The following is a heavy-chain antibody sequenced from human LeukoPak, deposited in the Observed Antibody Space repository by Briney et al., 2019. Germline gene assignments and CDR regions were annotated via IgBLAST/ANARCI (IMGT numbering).Heavy chain of an antibody. CDR1: GYKFSSDW. CDR3: ARMTSDWYFDY. V-gene: IGHV5-51*01. J-gene: IGHJ4*02. Sequence: GESLNISCKGSGYKFSSDWIAWVRQMPGKGLEWMGIVFPGDSDTRYSPSFQGQVTISADKSISTAYLWWSSLKASDTAMYYCARMTSDWYFDYWGQGTLVTVSS. CDR2: VFPGDSDT. D-gene: IGHD6-19*01.